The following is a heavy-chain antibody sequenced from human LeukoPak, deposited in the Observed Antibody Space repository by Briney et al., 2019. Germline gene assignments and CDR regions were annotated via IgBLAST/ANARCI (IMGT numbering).Heavy chain of an antibody. CDR2: IYTSGST. J-gene: IGHJ6*03. V-gene: IGHV4-61*02. Sequence: SETLSLTCTVSGGYISSGSYYWSWIRQPAGKGLEWIGRIYTSGSTNYNPSLKSRVTISVDTSKNQFSLKLSSVTAADTAVYYCARGSSGREYYYYYYMDVWGKGTTVTVSS. D-gene: IGHD6-19*01. CDR1: GGYISSGSYY. CDR3: ARGSSGREYYYYYYMDV.